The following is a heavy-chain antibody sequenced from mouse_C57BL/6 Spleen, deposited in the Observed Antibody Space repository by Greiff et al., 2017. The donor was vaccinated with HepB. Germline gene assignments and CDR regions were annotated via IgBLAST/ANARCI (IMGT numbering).Heavy chain of an antibody. V-gene: IGHV1-81*01. CDR1: GYTFTSYG. D-gene: IGHD1-1*01. Sequence: VQLQQSGAELARPGASVKLSCKASGYTFTSYGISWVKQRTGQGLEWIGEIYPRSGNTYYNEKLKGKATRTEDKSSSTAYIELRSLTSEDSAVYFCARFTTVVATDYYAMDYWGQGTSVTVSS. CDR3: ARFTTVVATDYYAMDY. J-gene: IGHJ4*01. CDR2: IYPRSGNT.